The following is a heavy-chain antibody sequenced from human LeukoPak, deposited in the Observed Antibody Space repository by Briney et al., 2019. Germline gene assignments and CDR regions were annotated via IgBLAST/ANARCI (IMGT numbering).Heavy chain of an antibody. V-gene: IGHV3-7*01. J-gene: IGHJ4*02. CDR2: IKQDGSEK. Sequence: GGSLRLSCAASGFTFSSYAMSWVRQAPGKGLEWVANIKQDGSEKYYVDSVKGRFTISRDNAKNSLYLQMNSLRAEDTAVYYCARDRRVTMVRGVRYYFDYWGQGTLVTVSS. CDR1: GFTFSSYA. D-gene: IGHD3-10*01. CDR3: ARDRRVTMVRGVRYYFDY.